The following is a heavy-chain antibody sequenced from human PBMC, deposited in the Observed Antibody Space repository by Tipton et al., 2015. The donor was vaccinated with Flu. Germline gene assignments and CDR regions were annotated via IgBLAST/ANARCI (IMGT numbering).Heavy chain of an antibody. CDR3: ARELSDYYDSSEGDAFDI. V-gene: IGHV3-21*01. Sequence: SLRLSCAASGFTFNYYTMNWVRQAPGKGLEWVSSISSSNTYIYYANSVKGRSTISRDNAKDSLYLQMNTLRAEDTAVYYCARELSDYYDSSEGDAFDIWGQGTMVTVSS. J-gene: IGHJ3*02. CDR1: GFTFNYYT. CDR2: ISSSNTYI. D-gene: IGHD3-22*01.